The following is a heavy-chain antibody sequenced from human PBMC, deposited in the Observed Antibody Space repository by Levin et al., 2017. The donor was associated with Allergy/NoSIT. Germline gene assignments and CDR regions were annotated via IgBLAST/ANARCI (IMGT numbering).Heavy chain of an antibody. V-gene: IGHV5-51*01. Sequence: GESLKISCRGSGYSFADYWIGWVRQMPGKGLEWMGIIYPGDSDTRYSPPSQGRVTISVDKSISTAYLQWTSLKASDTGTYYWARSSQVVVSTGTFNVWGQGTEVTVSS. CDR2: IYPGDSDT. CDR3: ARSSQVVVSTGTFNV. J-gene: IGHJ3*01. D-gene: IGHD3-9*01. CDR1: GYSFADYW.